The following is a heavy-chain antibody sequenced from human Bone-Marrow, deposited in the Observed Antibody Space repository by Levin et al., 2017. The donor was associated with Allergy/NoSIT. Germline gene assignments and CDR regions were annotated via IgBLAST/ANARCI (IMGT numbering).Heavy chain of an antibody. CDR2: IYYSGST. CDR1: GGSISSYY. V-gene: IGHV4-59*01. D-gene: IGHD6-25*01. J-gene: IGHJ6*03. Sequence: GSLRLSCTVSGGSISSYYWSWIRQPPGKGLEWIGYIYYSGSTNYNPSLKSRVTISVDTSKNQFSLKLSSVTAADTAVYYCARGEIAAFPYYYYYMDVWGKGTTVTVSS. CDR3: ARGEIAAFPYYYYYMDV.